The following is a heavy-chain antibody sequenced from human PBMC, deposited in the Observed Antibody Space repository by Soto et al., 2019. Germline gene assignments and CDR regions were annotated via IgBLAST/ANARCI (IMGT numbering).Heavy chain of an antibody. D-gene: IGHD6-6*01. Sequence: TSETLSLTCTVSGGSVSSGSYYWSWIRQPPGKGLEWIGYIYYSGSTNYNPSLKSRVTISVDTSKNQFSLKLSSVTAADTAVYYCARIVYSSSSGYYYYGMDVWGQGTTVTVSS. CDR2: IYYSGST. CDR1: GGSVSSGSYY. V-gene: IGHV4-61*01. CDR3: ARIVYSSSSGYYYYGMDV. J-gene: IGHJ6*02.